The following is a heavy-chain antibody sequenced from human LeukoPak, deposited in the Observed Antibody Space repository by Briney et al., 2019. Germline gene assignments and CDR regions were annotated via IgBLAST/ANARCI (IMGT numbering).Heavy chain of an antibody. CDR3: AKDRGGYYYYFDY. CDR1: GFTFSSYG. V-gene: IGHV3-30*18. D-gene: IGHD3-22*01. J-gene: IGHJ4*02. CDR2: ISYDGSNK. Sequence: GRSLRPSCAASGFTFSSYGMHWVRQAPGKGLEWVAVISYDGSNKYYADSVKGRFTISRDNSKNTLYLQMNSLRAEGTAVYYCAKDRGGYYYYFDYWGQGTLVTVSS.